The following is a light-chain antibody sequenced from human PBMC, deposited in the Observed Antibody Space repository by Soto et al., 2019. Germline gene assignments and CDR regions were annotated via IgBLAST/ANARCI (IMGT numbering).Light chain of an antibody. CDR2: EVS. J-gene: IGLJ7*01. Sequence: QSALTQPASVSGSPGQSITISCTGTSSDVGSHNLVSWYQQHPGQAPKLMIYEVSKRPLGVSTRFSASKSGNTASLTISGPQAEEEADVYSGSYGGIRAVLGGGTQ. CDR1: SSDVGSHNL. V-gene: IGLV2-23*02. CDR3: GSYGGIRAV.